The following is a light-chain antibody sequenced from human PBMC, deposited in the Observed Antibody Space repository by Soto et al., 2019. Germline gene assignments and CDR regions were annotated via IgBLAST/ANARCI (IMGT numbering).Light chain of an antibody. CDR3: QRYINWPLT. CDR1: QGIGDT. V-gene: IGKV3-15*01. Sequence: EVVLTQSPATLSVSPGEGVTLSCRASQGIGDTLAWYQHQPGQTPSLLIYVTSARTTGVPARLSGSRSGPEFTLTISRRQSEDFAIYDCQRYINWPLTFGGGTRLEIK. CDR2: VTS. J-gene: IGKJ4*01.